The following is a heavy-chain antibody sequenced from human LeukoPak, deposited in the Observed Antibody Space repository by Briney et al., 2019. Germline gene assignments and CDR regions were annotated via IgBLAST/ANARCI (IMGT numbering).Heavy chain of an antibody. CDR1: GYTFTSYD. J-gene: IGHJ1*01. CDR3: ARGPRYCSGGSCYSEPAEYFQH. CDR2: MNPNSGNT. V-gene: IGHV1-8*01. D-gene: IGHD2-15*01. Sequence: SSLKISCKASGYTFTSYDINWVRQATGQGLEWMGWMNPNSGNTGYAQKFQGRVTMTRDTSISTAYMELSSLRSEDTAVYYCARGPRYCSGGSCYSEPAEYFQHWGQGTLVTVSS.